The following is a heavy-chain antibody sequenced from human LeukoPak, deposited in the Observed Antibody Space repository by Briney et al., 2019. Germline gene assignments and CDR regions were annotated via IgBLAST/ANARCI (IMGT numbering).Heavy chain of an antibody. Sequence: GGSLRLSCAASGFTFSSYGMHWVRQAPGKGLEWVAVISYDGSNKYYADSVKGRFTISRDNSKNTLYLQMNSLRAGDTAVYYCAKDSSGYFPLYYFDYWGQGTLVTVSS. D-gene: IGHD3-22*01. J-gene: IGHJ4*02. CDR1: GFTFSSYG. CDR3: AKDSSGYFPLYYFDY. V-gene: IGHV3-30*18. CDR2: ISYDGSNK.